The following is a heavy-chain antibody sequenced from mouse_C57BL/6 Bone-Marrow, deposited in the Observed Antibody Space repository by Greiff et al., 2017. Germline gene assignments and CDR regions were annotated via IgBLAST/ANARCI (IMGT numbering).Heavy chain of an antibody. V-gene: IGHV1-82*01. Sequence: QLQQSGPELVKPGASVKISCKASGYAFSSSWMNWVKQRPGKGLEWIGRIYPGDGDTNYNGKFKGKATLTADKSSSTAYMQLSSLTSEDSAVYFCAREGDDYDGTGYFDVWGTGTTVTVSS. CDR2: IYPGDGDT. CDR3: AREGDDYDGTGYFDV. D-gene: IGHD2-4*01. CDR1: GYAFSSSW. J-gene: IGHJ1*03.